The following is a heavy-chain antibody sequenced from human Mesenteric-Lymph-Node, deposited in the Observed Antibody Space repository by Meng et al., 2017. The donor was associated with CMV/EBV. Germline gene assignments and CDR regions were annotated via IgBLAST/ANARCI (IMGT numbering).Heavy chain of an antibody. CDR2: MNWKGTSI. D-gene: IGHD3-10*01. CDR1: VINVDDHG. CDR3: VRDRGSYFVGAFDI. J-gene: IGHJ3*02. Sequence: GESLKISCAASVINVDDHGMSWVRQAPGKGLEWVAGMNWKGTSINYADSVKGRFTISRDNAKDSLYLQMNGLRVEDTALYHCVRDRGSYFVGAFDIWGQGTMVTVSS. V-gene: IGHV3-20*01.